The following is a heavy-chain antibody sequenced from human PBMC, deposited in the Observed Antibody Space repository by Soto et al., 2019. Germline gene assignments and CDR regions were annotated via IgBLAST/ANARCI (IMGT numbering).Heavy chain of an antibody. J-gene: IGHJ6*02. CDR3: ARGYQLFYYYYYGMDV. CDR1: GYTFTSYD. V-gene: IGHV1-8*01. Sequence: ASVKVSCKASGYTFTSYDINWVRQATGQGLEWMGWMNPNSGNTGYAQKFQGRVTMTRNTSISTAYMELSSLRSEDTAVYYCARGYQLFYYYYYGMDVWGQGTTVTVSS. D-gene: IGHD2-2*01. CDR2: MNPNSGNT.